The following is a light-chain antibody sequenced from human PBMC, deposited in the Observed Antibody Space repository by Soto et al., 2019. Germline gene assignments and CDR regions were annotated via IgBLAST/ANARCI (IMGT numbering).Light chain of an antibody. CDR1: SSDVGSYNL. CDR2: EGS. Sequence: QSALTQPASVSWSPGQSITISCTGPSSDVGSYNLVSWYQQHPGKAPKLMIYEGSKRPSGVSNRFSGSKSGNTASLTISGLQAEDEADYYCCSYAGSSTLVFGGGTKLTVL. J-gene: IGLJ2*01. V-gene: IGLV2-23*01. CDR3: CSYAGSSTLV.